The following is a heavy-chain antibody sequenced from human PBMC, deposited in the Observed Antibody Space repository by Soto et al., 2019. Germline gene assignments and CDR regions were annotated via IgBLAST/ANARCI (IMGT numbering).Heavy chain of an antibody. D-gene: IGHD1-26*01. CDR2: IVVGSGNT. V-gene: IGHV1-58*01. CDR1: GFTFTSSA. J-gene: IGHJ4*02. Sequence: ASVKVSCKASGFTFTSSAVQWVRQARGQRREWIGWIVVGSGNTNYAQKFQERVTITRDMSTSTAYMELSSLRSEDTAVYYCAAAMWELLPTSFDYWGQGXLVTVYS. CDR3: AAAMWELLPTSFDY.